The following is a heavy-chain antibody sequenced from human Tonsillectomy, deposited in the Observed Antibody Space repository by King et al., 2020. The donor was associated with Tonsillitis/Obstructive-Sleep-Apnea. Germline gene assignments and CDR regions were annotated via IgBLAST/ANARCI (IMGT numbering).Heavy chain of an antibody. D-gene: IGHD1-26*01. CDR2: INQDGSEK. V-gene: IGHV3-7*04. Sequence: VQLVESGGGLVQPGGSLRLSCAASGFTFSDYWMSWVRQTPGKGLEWVANINQDGSEKYYLDSVKGRFTIFRDNAKNSVSLQMDSLRAEDAAVYYCAGDKIRGATHFDYWGQGILVTVSS. CDR3: AGDKIRGATHFDY. J-gene: IGHJ4*02. CDR1: GFTFSDYW.